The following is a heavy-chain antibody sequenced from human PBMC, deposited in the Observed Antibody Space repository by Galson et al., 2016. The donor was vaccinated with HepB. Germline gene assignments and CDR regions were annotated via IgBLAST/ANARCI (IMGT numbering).Heavy chain of an antibody. CDR2: INGAGGFT. Sequence: SLRLSCAASGFTFTSYAMSWVRQAPGKGLEWVSAINGAGGFTYYADSVKGRFTISRDNSKTTVYLQMNSLRAEDTAVYYCAKYRDHSSGYYPLDYWGQGTLVTVSS. CDR1: GFTFTSYA. CDR3: AKYRDHSSGYYPLDY. D-gene: IGHD3-22*01. J-gene: IGHJ4*02. V-gene: IGHV3-23*01.